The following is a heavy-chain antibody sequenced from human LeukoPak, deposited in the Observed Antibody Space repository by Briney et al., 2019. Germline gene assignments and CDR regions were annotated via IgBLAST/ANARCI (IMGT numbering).Heavy chain of an antibody. CDR1: GFTANNNF. D-gene: IGHD1-26*01. Sequence: GSLRLSSAASGFTANNNFTSWVRQGPRKGLGWVSVIYSGGSTYYADSVRGRFTISRDNSKNTLYLQMNSLRADDTAVYFCARDSGATRHIDYWGQGTQVTVSS. CDR3: ARDSGATRHIDY. V-gene: IGHV3-53*01. J-gene: IGHJ4*02. CDR2: IYSGGST.